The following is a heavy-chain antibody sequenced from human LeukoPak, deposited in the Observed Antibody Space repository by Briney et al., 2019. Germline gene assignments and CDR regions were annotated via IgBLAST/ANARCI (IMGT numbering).Heavy chain of an antibody. V-gene: IGHV4-34*01. CDR1: GGSFSGYY. D-gene: IGHD1-26*01. J-gene: IGHJ4*02. CDR2: INHSGST. Sequence: SSETLSLTCAVYGGSFSGYYWSWIRQPPGKGLEWIGEINHSGSTNYNPSLKSRVTISVDTSKNQFSLKLRSVTAADTAVYYCARHIYSGSYLGLDYWGQGTLVTVSS. CDR3: ARHIYSGSYLGLDY.